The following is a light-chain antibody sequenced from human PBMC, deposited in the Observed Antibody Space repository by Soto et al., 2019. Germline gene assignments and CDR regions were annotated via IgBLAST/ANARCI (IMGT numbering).Light chain of an antibody. CDR1: QDIKTY. CDR2: CTF. J-gene: IGKJ3*01. CDR3: QHLNNYPPFT. Sequence: IPLTQSPSSLSASVGDRVSITCRASQDIKTYFAWYKQKQAKAPKLLISCTFTLQSGVPSRFNGSGSGTDFTLTISRLQPEDFATYYCQHLNNYPPFTFGPGTKVDLE. V-gene: IGKV1-9*01.